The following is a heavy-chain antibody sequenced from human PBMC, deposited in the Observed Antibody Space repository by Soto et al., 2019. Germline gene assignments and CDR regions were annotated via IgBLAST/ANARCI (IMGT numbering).Heavy chain of an antibody. V-gene: IGHV3-9*01. CDR1: GFTFDDYA. J-gene: IGHJ4*02. Sequence: EVQLVESGGGLVQPGRSLRLSCAASGFTFDDYAIHWVRQPPGRGLEWVSGISWNSGSIGYADSVKGRFTISRDNAKNSLYLHMNSLRAADTALYYCAKDFHYSGSGTYFDYWGQGTLVTVSS. D-gene: IGHD3-10*01. CDR2: ISWNSGSI. CDR3: AKDFHYSGSGTYFDY.